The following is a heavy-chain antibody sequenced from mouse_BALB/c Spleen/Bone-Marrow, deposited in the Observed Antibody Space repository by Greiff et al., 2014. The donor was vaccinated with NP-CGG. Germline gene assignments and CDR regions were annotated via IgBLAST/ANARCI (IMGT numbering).Heavy chain of an antibody. CDR3: TRSGYVMAY. Sequence: LKESGAELVRPGASVKLSCKASGFTFNNYWMHWVKQRPGQGLEWIGNIYPGNGNINYDEKFKSKATLTVDTSSSTAYMQLSSVTSEDYAVYYCTRSGYVMAYWGQGTSVTVSS. V-gene: IGHV1S22*01. CDR1: GFTFNNYW. CDR2: IYPGNGNI. D-gene: IGHD3-1*01. J-gene: IGHJ4*01.